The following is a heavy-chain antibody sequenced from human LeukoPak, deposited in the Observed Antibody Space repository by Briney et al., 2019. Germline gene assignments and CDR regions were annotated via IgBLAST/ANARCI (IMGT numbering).Heavy chain of an antibody. V-gene: IGHV3-23*01. CDR1: GFTFSSYA. CDR2: ITISGGST. Sequence: PGGSLRLSCAASGFTFSSYAMSWVRQAPGKGLEWVSGITISGGSTYYADSVKGRFTISRDNSKNTLYLQMNSLRAEDTAVYYCAREISLRYFDWLPSWYYYYGMDVWGQGTTVTVSS. CDR3: AREISLRYFDWLPSWYYYYGMDV. D-gene: IGHD3-9*01. J-gene: IGHJ6*02.